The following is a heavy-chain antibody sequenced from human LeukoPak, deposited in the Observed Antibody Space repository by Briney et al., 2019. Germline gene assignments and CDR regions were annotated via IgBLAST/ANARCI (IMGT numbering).Heavy chain of an antibody. Sequence: SETLSLTCTVSGGSISSSSYYWGWIRQPPGKGLEWIGSIYYSGSTYYNPSLKSRVTISVDTSKNQFSLKLSSVTAADTAVYYCARHVGRRQLYYFDYWGQGTLVTVSS. CDR1: GGSISSSSYY. CDR2: IYYSGST. J-gene: IGHJ4*02. V-gene: IGHV4-39*01. CDR3: ARHVGRRQLYYFDY. D-gene: IGHD6-13*01.